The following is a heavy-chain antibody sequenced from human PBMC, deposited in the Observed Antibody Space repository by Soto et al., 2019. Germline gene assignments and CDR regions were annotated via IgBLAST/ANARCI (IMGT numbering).Heavy chain of an antibody. V-gene: IGHV4-39*01. CDR1: GGSISSSSYY. Sequence: QLQLQESGPGLVKPSETLSLTCTVSGGSISSSSYYWGWIRQPPGKGLEWIGSIYYSGSTYYNPSYKIRVTISVGTSKNQFSLKLSPGTAADTAVYYCACPGVTIVVVPAAMLTAFDIWGQGTMVTVST. D-gene: IGHD2-2*01. CDR3: ACPGVTIVVVPAAMLTAFDI. J-gene: IGHJ3*02. CDR2: IYYSGST.